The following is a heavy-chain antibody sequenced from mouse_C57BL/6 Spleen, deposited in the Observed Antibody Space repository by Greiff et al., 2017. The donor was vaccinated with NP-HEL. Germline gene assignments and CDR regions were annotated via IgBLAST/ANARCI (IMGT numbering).Heavy chain of an antibody. V-gene: IGHV1-52*01. Sequence: QVQLQQPGAELVRPGSSVKLSCKASGYTFTSYWMHWVKQRPIQGLEWIGNIDPSDSETHYNQKFKDKATLTVDKSSSTAYMQLSSLTSEDSAVYYCARGYYGSSSSFAYWGQGTLVTVSA. D-gene: IGHD1-1*01. CDR3: ARGYYGSSSSFAY. CDR2: IDPSDSET. J-gene: IGHJ3*01. CDR1: GYTFTSYW.